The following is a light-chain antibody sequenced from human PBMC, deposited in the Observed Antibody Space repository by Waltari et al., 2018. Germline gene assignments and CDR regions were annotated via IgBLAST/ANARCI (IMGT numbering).Light chain of an antibody. CDR1: SSNIGSNY. Sequence: QSVLTQPPSASGTPGQRVTISCSGSSSNIGSNYVYWYQHLPGTAPKLLIYRTNQRPSGVPDRFSGSKSGTSASLAISGLRSDDEADYYCAAWDDSLSGPRVFGGGTKLTVL. J-gene: IGLJ3*02. CDR3: AAWDDSLSGPRV. V-gene: IGLV1-47*01. CDR2: RTN.